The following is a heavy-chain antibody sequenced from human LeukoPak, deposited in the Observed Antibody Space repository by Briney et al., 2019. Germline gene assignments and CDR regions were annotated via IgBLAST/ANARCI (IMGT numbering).Heavy chain of an antibody. CDR2: FSGSGGST. CDR3: ARDAYYDFWSGYPRYFDY. Sequence: GGSLRLSCAASGFTFSTYAMSWVRQAPGKGLKWVSSFSGSGGSTYYADSVKGRFTISTDDAKNSLYLQMNSLRAEDTAVYYCARDAYYDFWSGYPRYFDYWGQGTLVTVSS. V-gene: IGHV3-23*01. J-gene: IGHJ4*02. CDR1: GFTFSTYA. D-gene: IGHD3-3*01.